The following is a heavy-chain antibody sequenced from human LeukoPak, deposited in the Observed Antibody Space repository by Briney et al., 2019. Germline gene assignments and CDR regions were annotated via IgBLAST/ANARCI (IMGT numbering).Heavy chain of an antibody. V-gene: IGHV3-7*01. D-gene: IGHD3-22*01. CDR3: AREQGYYDSSGYYH. CDR2: IKQDGSEE. J-gene: IGHJ5*02. Sequence: GGSLRLSCAVSGFTFSSYWMTWVRQAPGKGLEWVANIKQDGSEEYYVDSVKGRFTISRDNAKNSLYLQMNSLRAEDTAVYYCAREQGYYDSSGYYHWGQGTLVTVSS. CDR1: GFTFSSYW.